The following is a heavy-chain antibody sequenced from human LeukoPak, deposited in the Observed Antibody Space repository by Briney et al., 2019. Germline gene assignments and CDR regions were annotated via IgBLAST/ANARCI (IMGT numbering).Heavy chain of an antibody. Sequence: GASVKVSCKASGYTFTSYGISRVRQAPGQGLEWMGWISAYNGNTNYAQKLQGRVTMTTDTSTSTAYMELRSLRSDDTTVYYCARDLGGSSTSWPTYYYYYYMDVWGKGTTVTVSS. CDR3: ARDLGGSSTSWPTYYYYYYMDV. V-gene: IGHV1-18*01. CDR2: ISAYNGNT. CDR1: GYTFTSYG. J-gene: IGHJ6*03. D-gene: IGHD2-2*01.